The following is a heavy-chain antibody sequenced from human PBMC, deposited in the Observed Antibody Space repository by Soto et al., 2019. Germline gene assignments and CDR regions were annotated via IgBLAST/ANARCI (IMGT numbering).Heavy chain of an antibody. CDR1: GFTFSSYE. CDR3: ARDSSGWYGWFDP. V-gene: IGHV3-48*03. D-gene: IGHD6-19*01. J-gene: IGHJ5*02. CDR2: ISSSGSTI. Sequence: EVQLVESGGGLVQPGGSLRLSCAASGFTFSSYEMNWVRQAPGKGLEWVSYISSSGSTIDYADSVKGRFTISRDNAKTSLYLQMNSLRAADTAVYYCARDSSGWYGWFDPWGQGTLVTVSS.